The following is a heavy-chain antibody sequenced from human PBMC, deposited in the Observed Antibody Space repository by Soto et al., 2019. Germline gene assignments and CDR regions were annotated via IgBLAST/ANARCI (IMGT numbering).Heavy chain of an antibody. D-gene: IGHD6-13*01. V-gene: IGHV3-23*01. CDR2: ISGSGGST. Sequence: PGGALRLSCAASGFTFSSYAMSWVRQAPGKGLEWVSAISGSGGSTYYADSAKGRFTISRDNSKNTLYLQMNSLRAEDTAVYYCAKVGELQQLVPIDYWGQGTLVTVSS. CDR3: AKVGELQQLVPIDY. CDR1: GFTFSSYA. J-gene: IGHJ4*02.